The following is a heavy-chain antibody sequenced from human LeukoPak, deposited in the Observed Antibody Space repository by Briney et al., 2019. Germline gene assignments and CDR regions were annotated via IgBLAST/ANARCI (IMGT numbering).Heavy chain of an antibody. J-gene: IGHJ5*02. V-gene: IGHV3-7*01. CDR2: IKEDGSEK. Sequence: GGSLRLSCAASGFNFSIYSMNWVRQAPGKGLEWLANIKEDGSEKYYVDSVKGRFTISRDNAKNSLYLQMNSLGAEDAAVYYCARDRISAISRGWFDPWGQGTLDTVSS. D-gene: IGHD2-21*01. CDR3: ARDRISAISRGWFDP. CDR1: GFNFSIYS.